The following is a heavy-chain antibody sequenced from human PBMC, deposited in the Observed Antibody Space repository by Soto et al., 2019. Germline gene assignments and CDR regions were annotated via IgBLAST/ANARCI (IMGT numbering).Heavy chain of an antibody. CDR1: GFTFSSYA. Sequence: QVQLVESGGGVVQPGRSLRLSCAASGFTFSSYAMHWVRQAPGKGLEWVAVISYDGSNKYYADSVKGRFTISRDNSKNTLYLQMNSLRAEDTAVYYCARDPCYDFWSGYYLLDYRGQGTLVTVSS. D-gene: IGHD3-3*01. CDR3: ARDPCYDFWSGYYLLDY. V-gene: IGHV3-30-3*01. J-gene: IGHJ4*02. CDR2: ISYDGSNK.